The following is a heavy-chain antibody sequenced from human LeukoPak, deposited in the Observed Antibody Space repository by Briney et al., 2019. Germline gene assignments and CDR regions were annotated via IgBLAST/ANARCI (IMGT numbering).Heavy chain of an antibody. V-gene: IGHV1-69*13. J-gene: IGHJ4*02. CDR2: IIPIFGTA. CDR3: AGVGGSGSYWKGRYYFDY. D-gene: IGHD3-10*01. Sequence: SVKISCKASGATFSSYTISWVREAPRQGLEWVGGIIPIFGTANYAQKFQGRVTITADESTSTAYMELSSLRSEDTAVYYCAGVGGSGSYWKGRYYFDYWGQGTLVTVSS. CDR1: GATFSSYT.